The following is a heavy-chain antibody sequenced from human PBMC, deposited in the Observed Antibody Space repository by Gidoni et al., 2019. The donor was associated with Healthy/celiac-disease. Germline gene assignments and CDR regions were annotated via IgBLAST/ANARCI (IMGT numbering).Heavy chain of an antibody. D-gene: IGHD6-19*01. Sequence: QLQLQESGPGLVKPSETLSLTCTVSGGSISSSSYYWGWIRQPPGKGLEWIGSIYYSGSTYYNPSLKSRVTISVDTSKNQFSLKLSSVTAADTAVYYCARRGQWLGGSFDYWGQGTLVTVSS. CDR2: IYYSGST. J-gene: IGHJ4*02. CDR3: ARRGQWLGGSFDY. V-gene: IGHV4-39*01. CDR1: GGSISSSSYY.